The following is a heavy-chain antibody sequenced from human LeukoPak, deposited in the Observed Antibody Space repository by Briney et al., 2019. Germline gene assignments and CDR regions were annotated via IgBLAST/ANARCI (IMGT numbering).Heavy chain of an antibody. CDR1: GFTFSSYS. Sequence: KSGGSLRLSCAASGFTFSSYSMNWVRQAPGKGLEWVSSISSSSSYIYYADSVKGRFTISRDNAKNSLYLQMNSLRAEDTAVYYCARETSFHDYVWGSYRPGFDYWGQGTLVTVSS. CDR3: ARETSFHDYVWGSYRPGFDY. D-gene: IGHD3-16*02. CDR2: ISSSSSYI. J-gene: IGHJ4*02. V-gene: IGHV3-21*01.